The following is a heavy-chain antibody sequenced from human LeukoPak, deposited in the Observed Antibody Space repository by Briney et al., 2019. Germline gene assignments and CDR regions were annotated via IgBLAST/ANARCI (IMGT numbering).Heavy chain of an antibody. Sequence: GGSLRLSCAASGFTFSSYGMHWVRQAPGKGLEWVAVISYDGSNKYYADSVKGRFTISRDNSKNTLYLQMNSLRAEDTAVYYCAKDYGYSYGSSLDYWGQGTLVTVSS. CDR3: AKDYGYSYGSSLDY. CDR1: GFTFSSYG. CDR2: ISYDGSNK. J-gene: IGHJ4*02. D-gene: IGHD5-18*01. V-gene: IGHV3-30*18.